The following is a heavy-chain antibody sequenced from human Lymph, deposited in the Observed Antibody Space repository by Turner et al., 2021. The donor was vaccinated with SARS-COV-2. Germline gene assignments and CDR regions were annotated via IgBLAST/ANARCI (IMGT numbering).Heavy chain of an antibody. CDR3: ARGFDY. CDR2: NYYSGST. Sequence: QVQLQESGPGLVKPSETLSPTWTVSGGSISRYYWSWIRQRPGKGLECIGYNYYSGSTNYNTSLKSRVTISVDTSKNQFSLRLSSVTAADTAVYYCARGFDYWGQGTLVTVSS. V-gene: IGHV4-59*08. J-gene: IGHJ4*02. CDR1: GGSISRYY.